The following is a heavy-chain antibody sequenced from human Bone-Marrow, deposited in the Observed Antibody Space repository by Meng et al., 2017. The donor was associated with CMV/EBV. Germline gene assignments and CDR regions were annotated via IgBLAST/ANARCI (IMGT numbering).Heavy chain of an antibody. D-gene: IGHD3-3*01. J-gene: IGHJ5*02. CDR3: ARLTILKDDWFDP. V-gene: IGHV3-53*01. Sequence: GGSLRLSCAASGFTVSSNYMSWVRQAPGKGLEWVSVIYSGGSTYYADSVKGRFTISRDNSKNTLYLQMNSLRVEDTAVYYCARLTILKDDWFDPWGQGNLVTVSS. CDR1: GFTVSSNY. CDR2: IYSGGST.